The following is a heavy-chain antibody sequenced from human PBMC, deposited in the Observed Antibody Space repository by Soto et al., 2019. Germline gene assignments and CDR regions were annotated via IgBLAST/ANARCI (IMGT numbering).Heavy chain of an antibody. CDR3: ARELSGGSRMDV. CDR1: GYTFTSYD. J-gene: IGHJ6*02. CDR2: MNPNSGNT. V-gene: IGHV1-8*01. Sequence: GASVKVSCKASGYTFTSYDINWVPQATGQGLEWMGWMNPNSGNTGYAQKFQGRVTMTRNTSISTAYMEPSSLRSEGTAVYYCARELSGGSRMDVWGQGTTVTVSS. D-gene: IGHD3-10*01.